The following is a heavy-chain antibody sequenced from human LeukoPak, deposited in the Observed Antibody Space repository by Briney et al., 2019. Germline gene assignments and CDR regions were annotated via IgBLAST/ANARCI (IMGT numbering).Heavy chain of an antibody. CDR2: INHSGST. CDR1: GGSFSGYY. D-gene: IGHD6-13*01. CDR3: ARVGYSSSWYYFDY. V-gene: IGHV4-34*01. Sequence: SETMSLTCAVYGGSFSGYYWSWIRQPPGKGLEWIGEINHSGSTTYNPSLKSGVTISVARSQNQFSLKLSTLTAADTAVYYCARVGYSSSWYYFDYWGQGTLVTVSS. J-gene: IGHJ4*03.